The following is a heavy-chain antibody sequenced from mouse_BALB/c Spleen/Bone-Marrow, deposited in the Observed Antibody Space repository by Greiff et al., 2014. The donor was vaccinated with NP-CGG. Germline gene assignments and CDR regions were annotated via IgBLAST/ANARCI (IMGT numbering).Heavy chain of an antibody. CDR2: ISYSGST. CDR3: ARENYVSSPWFAY. Sequence: EVKLVESGPGLVKPSQSLSLTCTVTGYSITSGYAWNWIRQFPGNKLEWMGYISYSGSTGYNPSLKSRISITRDTSKNQFFLQLNSVTTEDTATYYCARENYVSSPWFAYWGQGTLVTVSA. J-gene: IGHJ3*01. D-gene: IGHD1-1*01. V-gene: IGHV3-2*02. CDR1: GYSITSGYA.